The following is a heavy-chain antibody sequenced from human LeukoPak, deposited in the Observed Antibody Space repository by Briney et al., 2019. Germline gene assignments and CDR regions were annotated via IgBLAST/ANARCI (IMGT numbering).Heavy chain of an antibody. CDR3: ARDHFYDFWSGYYTPNWFDP. CDR1: GGSFSGYY. CDR2: INHSGST. J-gene: IGHJ5*02. Sequence: SETLSLTCAVYGGSFSGYYWSWIRQPPGKGLEWIGEINHSGSTNYNPSLKSRVTISVDTPKNQFSLRLSSVTAADTAVYYCARDHFYDFWSGYYTPNWFDPWGQGTLVTVSS. D-gene: IGHD3-3*01. V-gene: IGHV4-34*01.